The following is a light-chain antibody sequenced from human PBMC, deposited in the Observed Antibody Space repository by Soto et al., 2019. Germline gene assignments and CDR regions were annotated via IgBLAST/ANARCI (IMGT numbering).Light chain of an antibody. CDR3: CTFAGRYSSV. CDR1: SSVVGSYNF. CDR2: EVA. Sequence: QSALTQPPSVSGSPGQSVTISCTGTSSVVGSYNFVYWHQQHQGKAPKLMIYEVAKRPSGVPDRFSGSKSGNTASLTISGLQAEDEADYYCCTFAGRYSSVFGSGTKVTVL. J-gene: IGLJ1*01. V-gene: IGLV2-11*01.